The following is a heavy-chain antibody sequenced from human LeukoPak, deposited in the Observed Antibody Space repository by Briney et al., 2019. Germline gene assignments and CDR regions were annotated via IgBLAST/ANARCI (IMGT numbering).Heavy chain of an antibody. CDR1: GGTFSSYA. CDR2: IIPIFGTA. V-gene: IGHV1-69*13. J-gene: IGHJ6*03. Sequence: SVKISCKASGGTFSSYAISWVRQAPGQGLEWMGGIIPIFGTANYAQKFQGRVTITADESTSTAYMELSSLRSEDTAVYYCARDLLWLGELYYMDVWGKGTTVTVSS. CDR3: ARDLLWLGELYYMDV. D-gene: IGHD3-10*01.